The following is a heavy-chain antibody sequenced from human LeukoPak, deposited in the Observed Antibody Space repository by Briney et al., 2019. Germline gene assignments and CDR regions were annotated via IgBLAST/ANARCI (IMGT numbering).Heavy chain of an antibody. V-gene: IGHV3-23*01. Sequence: GGSLRLSCAASGFTFSSYAMSWVRQAPGKGLEWVSAISGRGGSTYHADSVKSRFIISRDNSKNTLYLQMNSLRAEDTAVYYCAKDFSSGWCIDDWGQGTLVTVSS. J-gene: IGHJ4*02. CDR2: ISGRGGST. CDR3: AKDFSSGWCIDD. D-gene: IGHD6-19*01. CDR1: GFTFSSYA.